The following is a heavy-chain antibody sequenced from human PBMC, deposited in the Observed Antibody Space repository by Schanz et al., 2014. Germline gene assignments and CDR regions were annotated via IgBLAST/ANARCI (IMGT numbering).Heavy chain of an antibody. CDR2: ITRQGTT. J-gene: IGHJ4*02. CDR3: AKDHPSSGWPAFDV. Sequence: EVQLLESGGGLVQPGGSLRLSCTVSGFTVNNYAMNWVRQAPGRGLEWVSGITRQGTTYYADFVKGRFSISRDLSSNTLYLKRNSLRADDSAIYDCAKDHPSSGWPAFDVWGQGTLVTVSA. CDR1: GFTVNNYA. D-gene: IGHD6-19*01. V-gene: IGHV3-23*01.